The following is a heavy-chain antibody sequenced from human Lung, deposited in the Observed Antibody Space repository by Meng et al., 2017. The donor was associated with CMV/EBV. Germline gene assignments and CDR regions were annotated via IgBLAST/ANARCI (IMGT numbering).Heavy chain of an antibody. J-gene: IGHJ4*02. CDR3: TTYGAARKFDY. Sequence: AAGFPFSNAWMSWVRQAPGKGLEWVGRIKTKTEGGTTDYGAPVKGRFTISRDDSKNTLYLQMNSLKTEDTAVYYCTTYGAARKFDYWGQGTLVTVSS. V-gene: IGHV3-15*01. CDR2: IKTKTEGGTT. D-gene: IGHD6-6*01. CDR1: GFPFSNAW.